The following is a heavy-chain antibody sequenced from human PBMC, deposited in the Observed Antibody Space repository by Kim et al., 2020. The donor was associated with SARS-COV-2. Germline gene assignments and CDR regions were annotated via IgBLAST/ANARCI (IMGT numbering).Heavy chain of an antibody. CDR3: TTSGLL. D-gene: IGHD1-26*01. J-gene: IGHJ6*02. V-gene: IGHV3-15*01. CDR2: KTDGGTT. Sequence: KTDGGTTDDAAPVKGRFTISRDYSKNTLYLQMNSLKTEDTAVYYCTTSGLLWGQGTTVTVSS.